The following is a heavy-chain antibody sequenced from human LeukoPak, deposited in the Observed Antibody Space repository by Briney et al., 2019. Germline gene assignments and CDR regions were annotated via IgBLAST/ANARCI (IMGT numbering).Heavy chain of an antibody. D-gene: IGHD3-10*01. CDR2: ISVSSGST. CDR1: GFTFSSYA. Sequence: GGSLRLSCAASGFTFSSYAMSWVRQAPGKGLEWVSGISVSSGSTYYADSVKGRFTIPRDNSKNTLYLQMNSLRAEDTAVYYCARTSMVRGVPYYFDYWGQGTLVTVSS. CDR3: ARTSMVRGVPYYFDY. J-gene: IGHJ4*02. V-gene: IGHV3-23*01.